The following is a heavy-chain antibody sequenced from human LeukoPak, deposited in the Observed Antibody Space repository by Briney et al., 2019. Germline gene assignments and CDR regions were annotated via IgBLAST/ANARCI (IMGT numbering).Heavy chain of an antibody. CDR3: ARLRRYCSGGSCYWFDP. J-gene: IGHJ5*02. V-gene: IGHV5-51*01. D-gene: IGHD2-15*01. CDR2: IYPGDSDT. Sequence: GESLQISCKASGYSFTTYWIAWVRQMPGKGLEWMGIIYPGDSDTRYSPSFQGQVTISADKSISTAYLQWSSLKASDTAMYYCARLRRYCSGGSCYWFDPWGQGTLVTVSS. CDR1: GYSFTTYW.